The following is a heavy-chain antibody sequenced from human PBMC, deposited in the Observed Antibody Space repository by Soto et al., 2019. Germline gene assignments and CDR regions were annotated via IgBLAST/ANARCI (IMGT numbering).Heavy chain of an antibody. V-gene: IGHV3-21*06. J-gene: IGHJ4*02. Sequence: PGGSLRLSCAASGFIFTRYSMNWVRQGPGKGLEWVSSISSTTNYIYYGDSMKGRFTISRDNAKNSLYLEMNSLRAEDTAVYYCARESEDLTANFDYWGQGTLVTVSS. CDR2: ISSTTNYI. CDR3: ARESEDLTANFDY. CDR1: GFIFTRYS.